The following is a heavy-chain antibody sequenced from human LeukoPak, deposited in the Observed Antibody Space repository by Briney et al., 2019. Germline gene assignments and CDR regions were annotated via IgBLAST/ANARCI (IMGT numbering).Heavy chain of an antibody. V-gene: IGHV1-18*04. CDR2: ISAYNGNT. Sequence: ASVKVSCKASGYTFTTYYMHWVRQAPGQRPEWMGWISAYNGNTNYAQKLQGRVTMTTDTSTSTAYMELRSLRSDDTAVYYCARIMVRDYFDYWGQGTLVTVSS. CDR3: ARIMVRDYFDY. J-gene: IGHJ4*02. CDR1: GYTFTTYY. D-gene: IGHD3-10*01.